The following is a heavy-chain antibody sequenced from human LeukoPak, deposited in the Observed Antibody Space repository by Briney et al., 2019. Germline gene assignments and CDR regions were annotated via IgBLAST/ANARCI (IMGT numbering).Heavy chain of an antibody. J-gene: IGHJ4*02. CDR3: ARDSALDTAMVTGYFDY. CDR2: INPNSGGT. Sequence: ASVKVSCKASGYTFADYYMQWVRQAPGQGLEWMGWINPNSGGTNYAQKFQGRVTMTRDTSISTAYMELSRLRSDDTAVYYCARDSALDTAMVTGYFDYWGQGTLVTVSS. V-gene: IGHV1-2*02. CDR1: GYTFADYY. D-gene: IGHD5-18*01.